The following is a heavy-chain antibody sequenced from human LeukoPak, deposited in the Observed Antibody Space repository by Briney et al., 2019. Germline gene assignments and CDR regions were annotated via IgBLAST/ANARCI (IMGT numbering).Heavy chain of an antibody. CDR1: GYTFTGYY. V-gene: IGHV1-2*02. J-gene: IGHJ4*02. D-gene: IGHD4-17*01. CDR2: INPNSGGT. CDR3: ARNYGDYVGPFDY. Sequence: ASVKVSCKASGYTFTGYYMHWVRQAPGQGLEWMGWINPNSGGTNYAQKFQGRVTMTRDTSISTAYMELSRLRSDDTAVYYCARNYGDYVGPFDYWGQGTLVTVSS.